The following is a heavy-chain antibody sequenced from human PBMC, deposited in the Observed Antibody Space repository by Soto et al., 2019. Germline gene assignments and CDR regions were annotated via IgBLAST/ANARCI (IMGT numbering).Heavy chain of an antibody. J-gene: IGHJ4*02. V-gene: IGHV3-74*01. CDR2: INSDGSST. Sequence: GSLRLSCASSGFTFSSYWMHWVRQAPGKGLVWVSRINSDGSSTSYADSVKGRFTISRDNAKNTLYLQMNSLRAEDTAVYYCARLIGYCSSTSCYDFDYWGQGTLVTVSS. CDR1: GFTFSSYW. D-gene: IGHD2-2*01. CDR3: ARLIGYCSSTSCYDFDY.